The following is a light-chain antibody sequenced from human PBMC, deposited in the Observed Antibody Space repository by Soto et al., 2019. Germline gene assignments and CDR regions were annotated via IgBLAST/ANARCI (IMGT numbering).Light chain of an antibody. CDR3: SSYTSSITLV. CDR2: DVS. CDR1: SSDVGGYNY. J-gene: IGLJ1*01. Sequence: QSALTQPASVSGSPGQSITISCTGTSSDVGGYNYDSWYQQHPGRAPKLMIYDVSNRPSGVSNRFSGSKSGNTASLTISGLQAEDEADYYCSSYTSSITLVFGTGTKLTVL. V-gene: IGLV2-14*01.